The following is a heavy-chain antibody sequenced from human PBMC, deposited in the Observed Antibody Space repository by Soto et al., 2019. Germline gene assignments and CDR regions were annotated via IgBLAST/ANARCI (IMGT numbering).Heavy chain of an antibody. CDR2: ISYDGSNK. V-gene: IGHV3-30*18. CDR3: AKDIGYSSCLGGVPFDY. Sequence: QVQLVESGGGVVQPGRSLRLSCAASGFTFSSYGMHWVRQAPGKGLEWVAVISYDGSNKYYADSVKGRFTISRDNSKNTLYLQMNRLIAEDTAVYYCAKDIGYSSCLGGVPFDYWGQGTLVAVSS. J-gene: IGHJ4*02. D-gene: IGHD6-19*01. CDR1: GFTFSSYG.